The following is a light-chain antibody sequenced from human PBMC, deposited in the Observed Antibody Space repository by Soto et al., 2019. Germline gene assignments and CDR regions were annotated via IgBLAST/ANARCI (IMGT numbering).Light chain of an antibody. CDR2: SFN. Sequence: QSVLTQPPSVSGAPGQTVTISCTGMRSNIGAGYDIHWYQFRPGTAPKLLLYSFNKRPSGIPDRFSGSKSGTSASLAITGLQPEDEADFYCQSYDDSLSGSGVFGTGTKVTVL. CDR1: RSNIGAGYD. CDR3: QSYDDSLSGSGV. J-gene: IGLJ1*01. V-gene: IGLV1-40*01.